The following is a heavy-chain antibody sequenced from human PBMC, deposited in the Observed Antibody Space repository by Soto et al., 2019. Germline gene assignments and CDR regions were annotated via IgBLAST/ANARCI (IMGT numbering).Heavy chain of an antibody. Sequence: QVQLVASGGGLVRPGGSLRLSCAASGFNFRDFYMAWIRQAPGKGLEWVSYISNTGNSTYYGDSVVGRFTISRDNGKNSMFLQMNSLRAEDTAIYYCAKTFAAARRTVDLWGQGAQVPVSS. CDR2: ISNTGNST. V-gene: IGHV3-11*01. J-gene: IGHJ5*02. CDR3: AKTFAAARRTVDL. D-gene: IGHD1-1*01. CDR1: GFNFRDFY.